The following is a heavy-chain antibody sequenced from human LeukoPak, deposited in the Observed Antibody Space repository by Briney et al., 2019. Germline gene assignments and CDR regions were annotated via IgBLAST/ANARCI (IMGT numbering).Heavy chain of an antibody. CDR3: ARAPQLLWFGDLFDY. D-gene: IGHD3-10*01. J-gene: IGHJ4*02. Sequence: SVKVSCKASGGTFSNYAISWVRQAPGQGLEWMGGIIPIFGTASYAQKFQGRVTITADKSTSTAYMELSSLRSEDTAVYYCARAPQLLWFGDLFDYWGQGTLVTVSS. CDR2: IIPIFGTA. CDR1: GGTFSNYA. V-gene: IGHV1-69*06.